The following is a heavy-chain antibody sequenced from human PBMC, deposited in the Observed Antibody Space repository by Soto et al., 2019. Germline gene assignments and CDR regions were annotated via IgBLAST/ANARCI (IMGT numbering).Heavy chain of an antibody. V-gene: IGHV3-23*01. J-gene: IGHJ4*02. CDR3: AKSGVTMIVVVTRPDY. Sequence: EVQLLESGGGLVQPGGSLRLSCAASGFTFSSYAMSWVRQAPGKGLEWVSAISGSGGSTYYADSVKGRFTISRDNSKNTLYLQMNSLRAEDTAVYYCAKSGVTMIVVVTRPDYWGQGTLVTVSS. CDR2: ISGSGGST. D-gene: IGHD3-22*01. CDR1: GFTFSSYA.